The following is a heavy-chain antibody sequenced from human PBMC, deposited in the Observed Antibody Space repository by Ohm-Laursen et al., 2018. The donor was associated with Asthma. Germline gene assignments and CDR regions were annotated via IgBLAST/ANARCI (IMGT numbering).Heavy chain of an antibody. J-gene: IGHJ6*02. CDR2: ISGSRSNT. D-gene: IGHD2-2*01. V-gene: IGHV3-21*01. CDR3: ARAGGSSTSFIRYYYGMDV. CDR1: GFTVSPYD. Sequence: SLRLSCAASGFTVSPYDMNWVRQAPGKGLEWVSSISGSRSNTFYSDSVKGRFTISRDNAKNSLYLQMNSLRAADTAVYYCARAGGSSTSFIRYYYGMDVWGQGTTVTVSS.